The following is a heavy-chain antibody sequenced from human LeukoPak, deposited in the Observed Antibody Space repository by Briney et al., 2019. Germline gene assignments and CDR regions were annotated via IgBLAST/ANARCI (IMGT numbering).Heavy chain of an antibody. J-gene: IGHJ6*02. CDR3: ARGSGGGSGSYYKDHYYGMDV. CDR1: GGSISTYS. Sequence: SETLSLTCTVSGGSISTYSWSWIRQPAGNALEWIGRIHLSGATNYNPSLKSRVTMSVDTSKNQFSLKLNTVTAADTAVYYCARGSGGGSGSYYKDHYYGMDVWGPGTTVTVS. CDR2: IHLSGAT. V-gene: IGHV4-4*07. D-gene: IGHD3-10*01.